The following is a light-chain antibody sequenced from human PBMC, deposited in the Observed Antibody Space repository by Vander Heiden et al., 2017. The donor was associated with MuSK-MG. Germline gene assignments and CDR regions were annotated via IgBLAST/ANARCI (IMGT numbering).Light chain of an antibody. CDR3: QQDYSYPLT. J-gene: IGKJ3*01. Sequence: AIRLTQSPSAFSAATGARGTITCRASQGISSYLAWYQQKPGKAPKLLIYAATTLQSRVPSRFSGSGSGTDFTLTISCLQSEDFATYYCQQDYSYPLTFGHGTKVDIK. CDR2: AAT. CDR1: QGISSY. V-gene: IGKV1-8*01.